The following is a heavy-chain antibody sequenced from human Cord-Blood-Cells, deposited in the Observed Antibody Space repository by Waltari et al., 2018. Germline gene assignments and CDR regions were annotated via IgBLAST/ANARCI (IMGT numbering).Heavy chain of an antibody. V-gene: IGHV1-2*06. J-gene: IGHJ4*02. D-gene: IGHD2-8*02. CDR1: GYTFTGYY. CDR3: AREEGIVLVVYAFDY. Sequence: QVQLVQSGAEVKKPGASVKVSCKASGYTFTGYYMHWVRQAPGQGLEWMGRINPNRGGTNYAKKFQGRVTMTRETSISTAYMELSRLRSDDTAVYYCAREEGIVLVVYAFDYWGQGTLVTVSS. CDR2: INPNRGGT.